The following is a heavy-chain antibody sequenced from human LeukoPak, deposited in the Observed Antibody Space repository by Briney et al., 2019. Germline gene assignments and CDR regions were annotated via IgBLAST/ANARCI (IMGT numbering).Heavy chain of an antibody. Sequence: SETLSLTCVVSVYSIRNGDYWGWIRQSPGKGLEWIASMYNSVSIHYNPSLKSRVTILVDTSNNGFSLKMRSVTAADTAVYYCARNSSSGFFDYWGQGTLATVSS. CDR1: VYSIRNGDY. D-gene: IGHD6-6*01. V-gene: IGHV4-38-2*01. CDR2: MYNSVSI. J-gene: IGHJ4*02. CDR3: ARNSSSGFFDY.